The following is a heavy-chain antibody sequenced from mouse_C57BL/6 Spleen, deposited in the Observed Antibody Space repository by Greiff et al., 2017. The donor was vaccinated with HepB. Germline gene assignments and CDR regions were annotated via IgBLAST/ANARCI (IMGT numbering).Heavy chain of an antibody. CDR3: ARRGIYWDGPHFDY. CDR1: GYTFTSYW. V-gene: IGHV1-72*01. Sequence: QVPLQQPGAVLVKPGASVSLSCLASGYTFTSYWLPWVLLMTGRGLEWIGRIDPYCGGTTYNEKFKSKATLTVDKPSSTAYMQLSSLTSEDSAVYYCARRGIYWDGPHFDYWGQGTTLTVSS. J-gene: IGHJ2*01. D-gene: IGHD4-1*01. CDR2: IDPYCGGT.